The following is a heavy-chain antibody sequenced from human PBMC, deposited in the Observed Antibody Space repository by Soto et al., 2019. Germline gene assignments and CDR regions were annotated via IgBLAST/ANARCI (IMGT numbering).Heavy chain of an antibody. J-gene: IGHJ4*02. Sequence: SVKVSCKASGGTFSSYAISWVRQAPGQGLEWMGGIIPIFGTANYAQKFQGRVTITADESTSTAYMELSSLRSEDTAVYYCARDARTMIVSGPLDYWGQGTLVTVSS. CDR3: ARDARTMIVSGPLDY. CDR1: GGTFSSYA. CDR2: IIPIFGTA. D-gene: IGHD3-22*01. V-gene: IGHV1-69*13.